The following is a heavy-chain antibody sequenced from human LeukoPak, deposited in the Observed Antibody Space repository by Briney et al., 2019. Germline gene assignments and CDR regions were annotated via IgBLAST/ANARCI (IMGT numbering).Heavy chain of an antibody. Sequence: GGSLRLSCAASGLTFSSYWMSWVCQAPGKGLEWVANIKQDGSEENFVDSVKGRFTISRDNAKKSLYLQMNSLRAEDTAVYYCARGSSAGASLRHDYWGQGTLVTVSS. V-gene: IGHV3-7*01. J-gene: IGHJ4*02. CDR1: GLTFSSYW. D-gene: IGHD1-26*01. CDR2: IKQDGSEE. CDR3: ARGSSAGASLRHDY.